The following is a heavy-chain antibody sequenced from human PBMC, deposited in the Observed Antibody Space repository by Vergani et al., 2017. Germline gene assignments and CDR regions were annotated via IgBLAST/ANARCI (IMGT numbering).Heavy chain of an antibody. CDR2: IYYSGST. CDR1: GGSISSGGYY. Sequence: QVQLQESGPGLVKPSQTLSLTCTVSGGSISSGGYYWSWIRQHPGKGLEWIGYIYYSGSTYYNPSVKSRVTISVDTSKNQFSLKLSSGTAADTAVYYCARAANYYDSSGHFDYWGQGTLVTVSS. V-gene: IGHV4-31*03. CDR3: ARAANYYDSSGHFDY. D-gene: IGHD3-22*01. J-gene: IGHJ4*02.